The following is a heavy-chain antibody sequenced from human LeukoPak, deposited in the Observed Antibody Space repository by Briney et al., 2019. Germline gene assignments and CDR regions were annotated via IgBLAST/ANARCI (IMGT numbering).Heavy chain of an antibody. D-gene: IGHD2-2*01. CDR2: ISSSSNYI. J-gene: IGHJ6*03. CDR3: ANVPAASLYYYYMDV. CDR1: GSTFSSYS. V-gene: IGHV3-21*01. Sequence: GGSLRLPCAASGSTFSSYSMNWVRQAPGKGLEWVSSISSSSNYIYYADSVKGRFTISRDNAKNSLYLQMNSLRAEDTAVYYCANVPAASLYYYYMDVWGKGTTVTVSS.